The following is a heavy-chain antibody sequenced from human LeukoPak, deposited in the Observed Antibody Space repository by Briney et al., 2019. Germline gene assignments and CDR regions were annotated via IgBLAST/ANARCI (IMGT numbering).Heavy chain of an antibody. D-gene: IGHD6-19*01. V-gene: IGHV4-34*01. J-gene: IGHJ4*02. CDR2: INHSGST. CDR3: ARGRYSSGWAAYYFDY. Sequence: GSLRLSCAASGFTVSSNYMSWVRQAPGKGLEWIGEINHSGSTNYNPSLKSRVTISVDTSKNQFSLKLSSVTAADTAVYYCARGRYSSGWAAYYFDYWGQGTLVTVSS. CDR1: GFTVSSNY.